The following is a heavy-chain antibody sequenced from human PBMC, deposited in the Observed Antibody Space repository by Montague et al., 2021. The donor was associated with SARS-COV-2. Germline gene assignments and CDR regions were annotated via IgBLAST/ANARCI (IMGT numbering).Heavy chain of an antibody. Sequence: LRLSCAASGFTFSSYSMNWVRQAPGKGLEWVSSISSSSSYIYYADSVKGRFTISRDNAKNSLYLQMNSLRAEDTAVYYCARDPALYYYYMDVWGKGTTVTVSS. V-gene: IGHV3-21*01. CDR1: GFTFSSYS. CDR2: ISSSSSYI. CDR3: ARDPALYYYYMDV. J-gene: IGHJ6*03.